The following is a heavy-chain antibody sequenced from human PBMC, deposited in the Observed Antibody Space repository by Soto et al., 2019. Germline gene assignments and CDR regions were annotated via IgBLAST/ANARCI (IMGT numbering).Heavy chain of an antibody. Sequence: QVQLVQSGAEVKKPGASVKVSCKASGYTFTSYGISWVRQAPGQGLEWMGWISAYNGNTNYAQKLQGRVTMTTDTSTSTVYMELRSLRSDDTAVYYCARDLLQLELYYYYYGMDVWGQGTTVTVSS. J-gene: IGHJ6*02. V-gene: IGHV1-18*01. CDR3: ARDLLQLELYYYYYGMDV. CDR1: GYTFTSYG. D-gene: IGHD1-1*01. CDR2: ISAYNGNT.